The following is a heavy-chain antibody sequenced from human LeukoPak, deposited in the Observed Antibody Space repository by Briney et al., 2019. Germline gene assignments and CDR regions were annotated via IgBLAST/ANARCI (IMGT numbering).Heavy chain of an antibody. CDR3: TRSFPGIVGAADF. CDR1: GGSIISYY. V-gene: IGHV4-59*01. CDR2: IHSSGKT. J-gene: IGHJ4*02. D-gene: IGHD6-13*01. Sequence: PSETLSLTCTVSGGSIISYYWSWIRQSPQKGLEWIAYIHSSGKTNYNPSLKSRVTISVDTSKNQFSLKVTSMTAADTGVYYCTRSFPGIVGAADFWGQGTLVTVSS.